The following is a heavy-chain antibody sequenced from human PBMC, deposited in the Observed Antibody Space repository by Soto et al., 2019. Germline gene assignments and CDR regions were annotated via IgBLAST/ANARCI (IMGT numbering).Heavy chain of an antibody. J-gene: IGHJ3*02. CDR2: LSYTGST. CDR1: GGPVRYAYSY. D-gene: IGHD2-8*02. Sequence: TSETLSLTFTVSGGPVRYAYSYWTWIRQPPGKGLEWMGYLSYTGSTYYNPSLRNRASISVDESSNHLSLRLSSVTAADTAVYYCARELEGGVFDIWGRGTLVTV. V-gene: IGHV4-30-4*01. CDR3: ARELEGGVFDI.